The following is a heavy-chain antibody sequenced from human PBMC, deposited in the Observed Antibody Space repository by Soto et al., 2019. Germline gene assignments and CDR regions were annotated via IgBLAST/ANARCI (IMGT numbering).Heavy chain of an antibody. CDR2: ITKAGRST. Sequence: EVQLLESGGGLVQPGWSLRLSCATSGFSFSNYGMNWVRQAPGKGLEWVSGITKAGRSTFIADSVRGRFTISRDNLKNIMYLQMTSLSVDDTAIYYWTNDGDADEVAFDKWGQGTMVTVTS. CDR1: GFSFSNYG. V-gene: IGHV3-23*01. D-gene: IGHD2-2*01. J-gene: IGHJ3*02. CDR3: TNDGDADEVAFDK.